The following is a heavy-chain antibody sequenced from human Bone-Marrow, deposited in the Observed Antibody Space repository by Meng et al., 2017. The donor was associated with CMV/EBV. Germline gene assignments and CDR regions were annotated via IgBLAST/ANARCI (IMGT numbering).Heavy chain of an antibody. J-gene: IGHJ6*02. CDR2: IAFDGSNE. Sequence: GESLKISCAASGFTFSGYAMHWVRQAPGKGLEWVAVIAFDGSNEYYADSVKGRFTISRDNSKNTLYLQMNSLRAEDTALYYCAKDGSGSYYNVSRYYYYGMDVWGQGTTVTASS. V-gene: IGHV3-30*04. D-gene: IGHD3-10*01. CDR3: AKDGSGSYYNVSRYYYYGMDV. CDR1: GFTFSGYA.